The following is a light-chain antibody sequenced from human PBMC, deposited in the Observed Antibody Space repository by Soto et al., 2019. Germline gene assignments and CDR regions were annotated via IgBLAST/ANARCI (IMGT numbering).Light chain of an antibody. CDR1: SAGIGSYNR. CDR3: SSYTSIHTRAGV. J-gene: IGLJ1*01. Sequence: QSALTQPASVSGSPGQSITISRTGTSAGIGSYNRVSWYQQHPGKAPKLIIYEVTDRPSGVSNRFSGSKSGNTASLTISVLQAEDEAEYYCSSYTSIHTRAGVFGTGTKVTVL. CDR2: EVT. V-gene: IGLV2-14*01.